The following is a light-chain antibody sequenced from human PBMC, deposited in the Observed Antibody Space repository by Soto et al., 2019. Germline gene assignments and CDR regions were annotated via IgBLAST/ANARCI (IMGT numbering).Light chain of an antibody. Sequence: DIQMTQSPSSLSASVGDRVTITCRASQGISNDLAWYQQKPGKVPKLLIYKASTLQSRVPSRFSGGGSGTDFTLSISSLQPEDVATYYYQKYNSASFTFGGGTKVEIK. V-gene: IGKV1-27*01. CDR1: QGISND. CDR3: QKYNSASFT. CDR2: KAS. J-gene: IGKJ4*01.